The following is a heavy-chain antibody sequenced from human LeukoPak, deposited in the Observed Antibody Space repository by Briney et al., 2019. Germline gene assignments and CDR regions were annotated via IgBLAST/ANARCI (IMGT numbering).Heavy chain of an antibody. V-gene: IGHV1-2*06. CDR1: GYTFTGYY. CDR3: APTTVNDFDY. D-gene: IGHD4-17*01. Sequence: ASVKVSCKASGYTFTGYYMHWVRQAPGQGLEWMGRINPNSGGTNYAQKFQGRVTMTRDASISTAYMELSRLRSDDTAVYCCAPTTVNDFDYWGQGTLVTVSS. J-gene: IGHJ4*02. CDR2: INPNSGGT.